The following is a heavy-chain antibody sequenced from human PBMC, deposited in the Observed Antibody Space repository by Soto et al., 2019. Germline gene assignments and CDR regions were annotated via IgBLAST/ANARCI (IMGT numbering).Heavy chain of an antibody. CDR3: ASVIRYSSSWYYFDY. V-gene: IGHV1-69*02. CDR1: GGTFSSYT. Sequence: QVQLVQSGAEVKKPGSSVKVSCKASGGTFSSYTISWVRQAPGQGLEWMGRIIPILGIANYAQKFQGRVTITADKSTTAAYMELSSLRSEDTAVYYCASVIRYSSSWYYFDYWGQGTLVTVSS. D-gene: IGHD6-13*01. J-gene: IGHJ4*02. CDR2: IIPILGIA.